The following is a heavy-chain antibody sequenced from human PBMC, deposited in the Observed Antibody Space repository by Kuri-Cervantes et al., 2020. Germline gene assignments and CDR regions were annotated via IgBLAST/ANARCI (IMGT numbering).Heavy chain of an antibody. Sequence: ASVKVSCKASGYTFIGYYMHWVRQAPGQGLEWMGWINPNSGGTNYAQKFQGRVTITADKSTSTAYMELSSLRSEDTAVYYCARDKMDRGSESHFDYWGQGTLVTVSS. V-gene: IGHV1-2*02. D-gene: IGHD3-10*01. CDR2: INPNSGGT. CDR3: ARDKMDRGSESHFDY. J-gene: IGHJ4*02. CDR1: GYTFIGYY.